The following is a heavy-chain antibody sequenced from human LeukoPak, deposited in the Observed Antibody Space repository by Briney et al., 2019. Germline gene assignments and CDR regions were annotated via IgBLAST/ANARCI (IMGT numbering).Heavy chain of an antibody. CDR2: INPSGGST. CDR3: ARDCSSASCYLGFDY. CDR1: GFTFSNYY. V-gene: IGHV1-46*01. J-gene: IGHJ4*02. D-gene: IGHD2-2*01. Sequence: GASVKVSCKASGFTFSNYYIHWVRQAPGQGHEWMGIINPSGGSTSYAQKFQGRVTMTSDTSTSTLYMELSSLRSEDTAVYYCARDCSSASCYLGFDYWGQGTLVTGSS.